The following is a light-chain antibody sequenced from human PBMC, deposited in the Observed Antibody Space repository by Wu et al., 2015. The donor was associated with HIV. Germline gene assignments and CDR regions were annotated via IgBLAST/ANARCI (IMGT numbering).Light chain of an antibody. CDR3: QQLNSYPPYS. Sequence: DIQMTQSPSTLSASVGDRVTITCRASQSISSWLAWYQQKPGKAPKLLIYKASTLERGVPSKFSGSGSGTDFTLTISSLQPEDFATYYCQQLNSYPPYSFGQGTKLEI. J-gene: IGKJ2*03. V-gene: IGKV1-5*03. CDR1: QSISSW. CDR2: KAS.